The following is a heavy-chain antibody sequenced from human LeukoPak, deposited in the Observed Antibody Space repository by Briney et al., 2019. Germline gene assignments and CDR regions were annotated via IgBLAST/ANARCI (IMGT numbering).Heavy chain of an antibody. CDR3: AKRRKLSRECMDV. CDR2: IRGSGGST. CDR1: GFTPSSYA. J-gene: IGHJ6*04. V-gene: IGHV3-23*01. Sequence: GGSLRLSCAASGFTPSSYAMSWVRQAPGGGLEWVSAIRGSGGSTYYADSVKGRFTISRDNSKNTLYLQMNSLRAEDTAVYYCAKRRKLSRECMDVWGKGTTVTVSS.